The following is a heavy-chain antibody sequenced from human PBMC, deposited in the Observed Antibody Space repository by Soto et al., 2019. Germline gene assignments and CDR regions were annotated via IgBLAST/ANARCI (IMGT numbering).Heavy chain of an antibody. CDR1: GFTFSSYS. CDR3: ATDTLWLWREVFDY. J-gene: IGHJ4*02. Sequence: GGSLRLSCAASGFTFSSYSMNWVRQAPGKGLEWVSYISSSSTIYYADSVKGRFTISRDNAKNSLYLQMNSLRAEDTAVYYCATDTLWLWREVFDYWGQGTLVIVSS. CDR2: ISSSSTI. V-gene: IGHV3-48*01. D-gene: IGHD3-10*01.